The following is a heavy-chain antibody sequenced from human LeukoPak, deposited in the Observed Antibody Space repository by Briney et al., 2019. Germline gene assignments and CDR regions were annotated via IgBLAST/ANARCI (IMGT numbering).Heavy chain of an antibody. CDR3: ASGSEQQLVRHFDY. D-gene: IGHD6-13*01. J-gene: IGHJ4*02. CDR2: INPNSGDT. CDR1: GYTFTGYY. Sequence: ASVKVSCKASGYTFTGYYMHWVRQAPGQGLEWMGRINPNSGDTNYARKFQGRVTMTRDTSISTAYMELSRLRSDDTAVYYCASGSEQQLVRHFDYWGQGTLVTVSS. V-gene: IGHV1-2*06.